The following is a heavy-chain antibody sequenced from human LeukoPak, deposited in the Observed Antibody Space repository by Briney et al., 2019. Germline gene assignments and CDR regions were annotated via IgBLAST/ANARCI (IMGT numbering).Heavy chain of an antibody. CDR3: ARDLGYGYDYYYYMDV. J-gene: IGHJ6*03. V-gene: IGHV1-2*02. CDR2: INPNSGGT. Sequence: ASVKVSCKASGYTFTGYYMHWVRQAPGQGLEWMGWINPNSGGTNYAQKFQGRVTMTRDTSISTAYMELSRLRSDDTAVYYCARDLGYGYDYYYYMDVWGKGTTVTVSS. CDR1: GYTFTGYY. D-gene: IGHD5-18*01.